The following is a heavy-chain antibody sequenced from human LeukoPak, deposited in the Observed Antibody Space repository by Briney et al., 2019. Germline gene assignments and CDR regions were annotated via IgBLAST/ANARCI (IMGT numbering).Heavy chain of an antibody. CDR2: IKTDGSQI. J-gene: IGHJ4*02. CDR3: ARATTYDILTGYFDY. CDR1: GFTFSSYW. V-gene: IGHV3-7*01. D-gene: IGHD3-9*01. Sequence: GGSLRLSCVASGFTFSSYWMTWVRQAPGKGLEWVANIKTDGSQIYYVDSVKGRFTISRDNAKNSLYLQMNSPRAEDTAVYYCARATTYDILTGYFDYWGQGTLVTVSS.